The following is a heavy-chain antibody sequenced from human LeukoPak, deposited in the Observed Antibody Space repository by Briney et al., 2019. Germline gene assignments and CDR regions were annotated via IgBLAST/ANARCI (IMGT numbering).Heavy chain of an antibody. CDR2: IIPIFGTA. Sequence: SVKVSCKASGYTFTSYYMHWVRQAPGQGLEWMGGIIPIFGTANYAQKFQGRVTITADESTSTAYMELSSLRSEDTAVYYCASTKGYCTNGVCYSGSIDYWGQGTLVTVSS. CDR1: GYTFTSYY. CDR3: ASTKGYCTNGVCYSGSIDY. V-gene: IGHV1-69*13. J-gene: IGHJ4*02. D-gene: IGHD2-8*01.